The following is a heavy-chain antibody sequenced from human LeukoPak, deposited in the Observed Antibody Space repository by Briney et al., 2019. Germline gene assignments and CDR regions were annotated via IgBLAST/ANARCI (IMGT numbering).Heavy chain of an antibody. CDR2: INPNSGGQ. CDR1: GYTFTGYY. D-gene: IGHD3-10*01. CDR3: ARAVRISMVRELSKAWWDP. V-gene: IGHV1-2*02. J-gene: IGHJ5*02. Sequence: ASLKVSCKASGYTFTGYYMHRVRQAPGQGLEWMVWINPNSGGQNYAQKCQDRVTMTRDTSISTAYMELSRLRSNDPAVYYCARAVRISMVRELSKAWWDPWGQGTLVTV.